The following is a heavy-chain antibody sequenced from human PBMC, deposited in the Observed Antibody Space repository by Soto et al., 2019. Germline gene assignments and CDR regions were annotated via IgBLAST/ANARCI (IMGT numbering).Heavy chain of an antibody. CDR1: GFTHDDYA. Sequence: EVQLVESGGGLIQPGRSLKLSCAASGFTHDDYAMHWVRQAPGKGLEWVSGISWYSDSIDYADYVKGRFTNSRDNAKNTQYQQTNSLRAEDTALYYWARSGYGLYAAFDSWGQRTRVTVSS. J-gene: IGHJ3*02. CDR2: ISWYSDSI. V-gene: IGHV3-9*01. CDR3: ARSGYGLYAAFDS. D-gene: IGHD3-3*01.